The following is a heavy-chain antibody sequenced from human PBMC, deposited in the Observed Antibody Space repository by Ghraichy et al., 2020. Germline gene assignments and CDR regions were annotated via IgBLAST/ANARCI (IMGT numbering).Heavy chain of an antibody. CDR1: GGSFSGYY. V-gene: IGHV4-34*01. CDR3: ARGDGTTGTTYQSYFDY. Sequence: SETLSLTCAVYGGSFSGYYWSWIRQPPGKGLEWIGEINHSGSTNYNPSLKSRVTISVDTSKNQFSLKLSSVTAADTAVYYCARGDGTTGTTYQSYFDYWGQGTLVTVSS. CDR2: INHSGST. D-gene: IGHD1-1*01. J-gene: IGHJ4*02.